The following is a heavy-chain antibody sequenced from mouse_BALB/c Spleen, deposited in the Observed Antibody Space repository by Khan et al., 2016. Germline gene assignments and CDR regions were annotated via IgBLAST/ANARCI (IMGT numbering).Heavy chain of an antibody. D-gene: IGHD2-4*01. J-gene: IGHJ3*01. CDR3: GGEGLRRRLAY. CDR2: ISDGGSYT. Sequence: EVELVESGGGLVKPGGSLKLSCAASGFTFSDYYMYWVRQTPEKRLEWVATISDGGSYTYYPDSVKGRFTISRDNAKNNLYLQLSSLKSEETAMYYSGGEGLRRRLAYWVQGTLVTVSA. V-gene: IGHV5-4*02. CDR1: GFTFSDYY.